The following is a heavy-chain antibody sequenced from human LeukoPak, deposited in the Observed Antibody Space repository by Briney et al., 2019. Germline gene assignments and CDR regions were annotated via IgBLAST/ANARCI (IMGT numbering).Heavy chain of an antibody. Sequence: SETLSLTCTVSGASISSHFWSWIRRPPGKGLEWIGCIYNSETTNYNPSLKSRVSISVDTSKNQFSLKLTSVTAADTAVYYCARHIQEDCTKGLCYFGPGDYWGQGTLVTVSS. CDR1: GASISSHF. J-gene: IGHJ4*02. CDR2: IYNSETT. CDR3: ARHIQEDCTKGLCYFGPGDY. D-gene: IGHD2-8*01. V-gene: IGHV4-59*08.